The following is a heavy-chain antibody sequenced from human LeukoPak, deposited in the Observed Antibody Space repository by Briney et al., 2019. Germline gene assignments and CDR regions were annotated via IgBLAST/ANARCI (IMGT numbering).Heavy chain of an antibody. CDR2: IYYHENT. V-gene: IGHV4-39*01. J-gene: IGHJ4*02. CDR1: GGYIGSSSDY. CDR3: ARRAYSAAYWKHFDY. D-gene: IGHD1-1*01. Sequence: PSETLSLTCTVSGGYIGSSSDYWGWIRQAPGKGLEWIGSIYYHENTYYNSSLKSRVTISVDTSKNQFSLKLNSVTAADTAVYFCARRAYSAAYWKHFDYWGQGTLVTASS.